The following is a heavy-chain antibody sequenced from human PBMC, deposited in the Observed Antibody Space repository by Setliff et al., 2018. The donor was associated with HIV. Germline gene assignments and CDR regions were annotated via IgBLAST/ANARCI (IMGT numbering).Heavy chain of an antibody. D-gene: IGHD3-9*01. J-gene: IGHJ3*02. CDR2: FDPEDDET. CDR3: ATSGFYDILTGPTPGVFDI. Sequence: GASVKVSCKVSGYSLTELSIHWVRQAPGEGLEWMGGFDPEDDETVYAEEFQGRVTMTEDTSTDTAYMALSSLRSEDTAMYYCATSGFYDILTGPTPGVFDISGQGTMVTVSS. CDR1: GYSLTELS. V-gene: IGHV1-24*01.